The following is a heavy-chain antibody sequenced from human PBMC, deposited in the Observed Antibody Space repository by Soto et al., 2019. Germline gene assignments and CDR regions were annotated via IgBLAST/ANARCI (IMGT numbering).Heavy chain of an antibody. V-gene: IGHV4-39*01. CDR2: FYYSGSI. Sequence: SETLSLTCTVSGGSISSSDYYWGWIRQPPGKGLEWIGSFYYSGSIYYNPSLKGRVTISVDASKNQFSLKLSSVTAADTAVYYCARHRYIAAGAMSWALRTSWFDPWGQGTLVTVSS. D-gene: IGHD6-13*01. J-gene: IGHJ5*02. CDR3: ARHRYIAAGAMSWALRTSWFDP. CDR1: GGSISSSDYY.